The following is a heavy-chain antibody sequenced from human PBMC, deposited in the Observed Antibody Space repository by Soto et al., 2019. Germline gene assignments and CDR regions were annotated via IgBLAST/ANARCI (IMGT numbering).Heavy chain of an antibody. CDR1: GYSFAVYH. V-gene: IGHV1-2*02. D-gene: IGHD3-10*01. J-gene: IGHJ2*01. CDR2: INNDSGGT. Sequence: ASVKVSCKASGYSFAVYHMHWVRQAPGQGLEWMGWINNDSGGTKYAQKFEGRVTMSRDTSINTAYMELNNLISDDTAVYYCARAITMVRGVMAWYFDLWGRGTLVTVSS. CDR3: ARAITMVRGVMAWYFDL.